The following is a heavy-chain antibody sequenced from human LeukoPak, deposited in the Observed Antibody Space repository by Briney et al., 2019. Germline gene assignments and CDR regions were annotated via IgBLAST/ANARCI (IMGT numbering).Heavy chain of an antibody. CDR3: VRDREATPDDVRDY. Sequence: GASVKVSCKASGYTFITSGITWVRQAPGHGLKWMGWISPFNGKTRFAEEFQDRLTMTTDTPTRTAYMVLRSLRSDDTAVYYCVRDREATPDDVRDYWGQGTLVTVSS. V-gene: IGHV1-18*01. J-gene: IGHJ4*02. D-gene: IGHD3-3*01. CDR2: ISPFNGKT. CDR1: GYTFITSG.